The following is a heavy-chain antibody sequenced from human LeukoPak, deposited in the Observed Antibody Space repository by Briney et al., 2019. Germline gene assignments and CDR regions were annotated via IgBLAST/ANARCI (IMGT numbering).Heavy chain of an antibody. CDR3: ARDARQQLGGRGKYYYYYYGMDV. D-gene: IGHD6-13*01. Sequence: GGSLRLSCAASGFTFSSYWMSWVRQAPGKGLEWVANIKQDGSEKYYVDSVKGRFTISRDNAKNSLYLQMNSLRAEDTAVYYCARDARQQLGGRGKYYYYYYGMDVWGQGTTVTVSS. V-gene: IGHV3-7*03. J-gene: IGHJ6*02. CDR2: IKQDGSEK. CDR1: GFTFSSYW.